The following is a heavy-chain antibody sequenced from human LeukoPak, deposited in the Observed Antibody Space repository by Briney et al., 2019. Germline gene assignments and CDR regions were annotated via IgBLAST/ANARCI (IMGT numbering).Heavy chain of an antibody. CDR3: ARHVRDDYYFDY. CDR2: IYPGDSDT. CDR1: GYSFSSYW. V-gene: IGHV5-51*01. J-gene: IGHJ4*02. D-gene: IGHD2-21*02. Sequence: GESLKISCKGSGYSFSSYWIAWVRQMPGKGLEWMGIIYPGDSDTRYSPSFQGHVTISADRSISTAYLQWSSLKASDTAMYYCARHVRDDYYFDYWGQGTVVTVSS.